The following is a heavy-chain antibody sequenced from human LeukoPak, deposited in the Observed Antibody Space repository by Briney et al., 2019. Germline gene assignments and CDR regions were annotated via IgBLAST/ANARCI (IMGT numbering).Heavy chain of an antibody. D-gene: IGHD6-6*01. CDR2: ISSSSSYI. J-gene: IGHJ4*02. CDR3: ARLTQLARGRY. Sequence: PGGSLRLSCAVSGFIFSSYSMSWVRQAPGKGLEWVSSISSSSSYIYYADSVKGRFTISRDNAKSSLYLQMNSLRAEDTAVYYCARLTQLARGRYWGQGTLVTVSS. V-gene: IGHV3-21*01. CDR1: GFIFSSYS.